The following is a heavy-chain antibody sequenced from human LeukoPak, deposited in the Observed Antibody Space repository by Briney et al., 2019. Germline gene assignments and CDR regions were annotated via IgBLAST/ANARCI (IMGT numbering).Heavy chain of an antibody. CDR2: IYYSGST. CDR1: GGSISSYY. J-gene: IGHJ4*02. CDR3: ARSLTGTTPDY. Sequence: SETLSLTCTVSGGSISSYYWSWIRQPPGKGLEWIGYIYYSGSTNYNPSLKSRVTISVDTSKNQFSLKLSSVTAADTAMYYCARSLTGTTPDYWGQGTLVTVS. D-gene: IGHD1-20*01. V-gene: IGHV4-59*01.